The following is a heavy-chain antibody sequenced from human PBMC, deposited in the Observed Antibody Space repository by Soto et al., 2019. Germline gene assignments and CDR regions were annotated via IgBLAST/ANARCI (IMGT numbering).Heavy chain of an antibody. Sequence: ASVKVSCKASGYTFTSYAMHWVRQAPGQRLEWMGWINAGNGNTKYSQKFQGRVTITRDTSASTAYMELSSLRSEDTAVYYCARSIVGLTPLDYWGQETLATFP. V-gene: IGHV1-3*01. D-gene: IGHD2-21*01. CDR3: ARSIVGLTPLDY. J-gene: IGHJ4*02. CDR1: GYTFTSYA. CDR2: INAGNGNT.